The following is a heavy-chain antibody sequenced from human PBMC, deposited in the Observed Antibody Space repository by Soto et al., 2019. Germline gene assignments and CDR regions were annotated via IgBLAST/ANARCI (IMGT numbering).Heavy chain of an antibody. CDR3: AKARYFDSTGYLYYFDY. CDR2: ITGSGDYT. V-gene: IGHV3-23*01. CDR1: GFTFSNYA. D-gene: IGHD3-22*01. J-gene: IGHJ4*02. Sequence: EVQLLESGGGLAQPVASLRLSCAASGFTFSNYAMSWVRQAPGKGLEWVSSITGSGDYTYYADSVKGRFTISRDNSKNTLYLQMNSLRAGDTAVYYCAKARYFDSTGYLYYFDYWGQGTLITVSS.